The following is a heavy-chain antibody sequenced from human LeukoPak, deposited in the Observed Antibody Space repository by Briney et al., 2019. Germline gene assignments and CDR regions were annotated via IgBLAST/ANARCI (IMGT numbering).Heavy chain of an antibody. CDR3: ARDGYSFGHDFDY. CDR1: GFTFSTYA. J-gene: IGHJ4*02. CDR2: IKGDGSST. Sequence: GGSLRLSCAASGFTFSTYAMTWVRQAPGKGLVWVSRIKGDGSSTSYADSVKGRFTISRDNAKNTLYLQMNSLRAEDTAVYYCARDGYSFGHDFDYWGQGTLVTVSS. V-gene: IGHV3-74*01. D-gene: IGHD5-18*01.